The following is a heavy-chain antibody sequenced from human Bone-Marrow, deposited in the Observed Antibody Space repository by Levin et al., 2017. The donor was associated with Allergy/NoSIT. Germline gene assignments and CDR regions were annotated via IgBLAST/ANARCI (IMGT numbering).Heavy chain of an antibody. V-gene: IGHV3-7*01. CDR3: AREGQQWLPIGFY. J-gene: IGHJ4*02. Sequence: GESLKISCAASGFTFSSYWMSWVRQAPGKGLEWVANIKQDGSEKYYVDSVKGRFTISRDNAKNSLYLQMNSLRAEDTAVYYCAREGQQWLPIGFYWGQGTLVTVSS. CDR1: GFTFSSYW. CDR2: IKQDGSEK. D-gene: IGHD6-19*01.